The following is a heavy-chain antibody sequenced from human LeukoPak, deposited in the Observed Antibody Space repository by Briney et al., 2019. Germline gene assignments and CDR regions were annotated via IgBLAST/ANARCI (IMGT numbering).Heavy chain of an antibody. CDR2: ISGDGGNT. J-gene: IGHJ6*03. CDR1: GFTFDDYV. CDR3: AKDLLVRGWAYYYMNV. D-gene: IGHD3-10*01. V-gene: IGHV3-43*02. Sequence: GGSLRLSCAASGFTFDDYVLHWVRQAPGKGLEWVSLISGDGGNTYYADSVKGRFTISRDNSENSLYLQMNSLRTEDTALYYCAKDLLVRGWAYYYMNVWGKGTAVTVSS.